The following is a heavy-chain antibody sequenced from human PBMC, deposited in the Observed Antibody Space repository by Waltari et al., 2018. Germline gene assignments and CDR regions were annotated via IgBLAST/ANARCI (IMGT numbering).Heavy chain of an antibody. CDR2: INDGNENT. V-gene: IGHV1-3*01. CDR3: ARVYNWNYDHFDY. D-gene: IGHD1-7*01. Sequence: QVQLVQSGAEVKKPGASVKVSCKASGYTFTSYAMHWVRQAPGQMLEWMGWINDGNENTKSSQKFQGRGTITRDTAASTAYMELSSLRAEDTAVYYCARVYNWNYDHFDYWGQGTLVTVSS. CDR1: GYTFTSYA. J-gene: IGHJ4*02.